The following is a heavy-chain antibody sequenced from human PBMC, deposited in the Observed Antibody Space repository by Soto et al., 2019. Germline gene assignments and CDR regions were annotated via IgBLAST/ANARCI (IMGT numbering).Heavy chain of an antibody. CDR3: ARDRSSVVITTSWFDH. CDR2: IIPIFGTA. V-gene: IGHV1-69*01. Sequence: QVQLVQSGAEVKKPGCSVKVFCKASGGTFRSYAISWVRQAPGQGLEWMGGIIPIFGTANYAQKFQGRVTITADEFTSTAYMELSSLRSEDTAVYYCARDRSSVVITTSWFDHWGQGTLVTVSS. CDR1: GGTFRSYA. D-gene: IGHD3-22*01. J-gene: IGHJ5*02.